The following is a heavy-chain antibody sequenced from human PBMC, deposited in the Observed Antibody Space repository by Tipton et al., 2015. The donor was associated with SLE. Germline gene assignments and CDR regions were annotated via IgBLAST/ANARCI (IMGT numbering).Heavy chain of an antibody. CDR1: GGSISTNTYF. Sequence: TLSLTCTVSGGSISTNTYFWGWIRQPPGKGLEWIGNIHYSGDTYYNPSLRSRVTIPVDTSKNQFSLKLSSVTAADTAVYYCARQSDTTMVAYFDSWGQGTVVTVSS. J-gene: IGHJ4*02. V-gene: IGHV4-39*01. CDR2: IHYSGDT. CDR3: ARQSDTTMVAYFDS. D-gene: IGHD5-18*01.